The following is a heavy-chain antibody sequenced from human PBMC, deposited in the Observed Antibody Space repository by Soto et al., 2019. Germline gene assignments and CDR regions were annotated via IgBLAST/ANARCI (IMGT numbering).Heavy chain of an antibody. J-gene: IGHJ6*03. CDR3: ARVRRPGDIVVVPAAMRYYYYYMDV. V-gene: IGHV4-39*01. CDR2: IYYSGST. Sequence: SETLSLTCTVSGGSISSSSYYWGWIRQPPGKGLEWIGSIYYSGSTYYNPSLKSRVTISVDTSKNQFSLKLSSVTAADTAVYYCARVRRPGDIVVVPAAMRYYYYYMDVWGKGTTVTVSS. CDR1: GGSISSSSYY. D-gene: IGHD2-2*01.